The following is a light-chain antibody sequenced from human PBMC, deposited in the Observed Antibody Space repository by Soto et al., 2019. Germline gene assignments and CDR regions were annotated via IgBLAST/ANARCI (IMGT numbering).Light chain of an antibody. J-gene: IGKJ1*01. CDR3: RQYMGSVT. CDR1: QSVDTTF. CDR2: GAS. V-gene: IGKV3-20*01. Sequence: EIVLTQSPGSLSLSPGQRATLSCRASQSVDTTFFAWYQKKPGQAPRLLIYGASKRATGIPDRFSGSGSGKDFPLIISRLEPEDFAVYYWRQYMGSVTFGKGPQGEMK.